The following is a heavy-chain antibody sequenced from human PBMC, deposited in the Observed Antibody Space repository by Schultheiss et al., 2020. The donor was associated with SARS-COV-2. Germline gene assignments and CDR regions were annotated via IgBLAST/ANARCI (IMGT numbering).Heavy chain of an antibody. J-gene: IGHJ6*02. CDR1: GGSFSGYY. CDR2: IYYSGST. Sequence: SQTLSLTCAVYGGSFSGYYWSWIRQPPGKGLEWIGYIYYSGSTNYNPSLKSRVTISVDTSKNQFSLKLSSVTAADTAVYYCAREEDIVVDYGMDVWGQGTTVTVSS. V-gene: IGHV4-59*01. CDR3: AREEDIVVDYGMDV. D-gene: IGHD5-12*01.